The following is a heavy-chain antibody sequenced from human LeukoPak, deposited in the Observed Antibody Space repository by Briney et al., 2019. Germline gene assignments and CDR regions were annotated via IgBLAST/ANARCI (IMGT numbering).Heavy chain of an antibody. CDR1: GFTFSNAW. CDR2: INPSRNT. D-gene: IGHD3-3*01. V-gene: IGHV4-34*08. Sequence: PGGSLRLSCAASGFTFSNAWMNWVRQPPGKGLEWIGQINPSRNTNYNPSLKSRVTISVDTSKKQFSLKLSSVTAADTAVYYCARRYDFWSGYPPPLDYWGQGTLVTVSS. CDR3: ARRYDFWSGYPPPLDY. J-gene: IGHJ4*02.